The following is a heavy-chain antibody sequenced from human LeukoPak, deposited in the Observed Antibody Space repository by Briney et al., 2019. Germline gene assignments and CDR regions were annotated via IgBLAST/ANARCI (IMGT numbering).Heavy chain of an antibody. CDR3: ALWFCSRTSCYVDY. V-gene: IGHV4-61*01. CDR1: GGSVSSGSYH. Sequence: SETLSLTCTVSGGSVSSGSYHWSWIRQPPGKGLEWIGYIYYSGSTNYNPFLKNRVTISLDTSKNQFSLRLSSVTAADTAVYYCALWFCSRTSCYVDYWGQGTLVTVSS. CDR2: IYYSGST. D-gene: IGHD2-2*01. J-gene: IGHJ4*02.